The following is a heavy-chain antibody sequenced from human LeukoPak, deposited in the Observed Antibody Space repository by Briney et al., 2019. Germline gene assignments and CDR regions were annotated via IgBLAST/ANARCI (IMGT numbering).Heavy chain of an antibody. Sequence: SGPTLVNPTQTLTLTCTFSGFSLTTLGLGVGWIRQPPGKALEWLALIYWDDDKRYSPSLKNRLTIAKDTSKNQVVLTMTNMDPVDTATYYCTHRAVAIPNGYYDSWGQGTLVTVSS. CDR1: GFSLTTLGLG. CDR2: IYWDDDK. J-gene: IGHJ4*02. V-gene: IGHV2-5*02. D-gene: IGHD2-2*02. CDR3: THRAVAIPNGYYDS.